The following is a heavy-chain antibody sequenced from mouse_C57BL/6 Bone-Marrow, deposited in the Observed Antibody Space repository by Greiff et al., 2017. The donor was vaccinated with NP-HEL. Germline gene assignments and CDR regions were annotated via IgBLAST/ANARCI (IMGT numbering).Heavy chain of an antibody. D-gene: IGHD1-1*01. CDR3: ARDYYGSSRYFDV. CDR2: ISYDGSN. V-gene: IGHV3-6*01. Sequence: EVQVVESGPGLVKPSQSLSLTCSVTGYSITSGYYWNWIRQFPGNKLEWMGYISYDGSNNYNPSLKNRISITRDTSKNQFFLKLNSVTTEDTATYYCARDYYGSSRYFDVWGTGTTVTVSS. J-gene: IGHJ1*03. CDR1: GYSITSGYY.